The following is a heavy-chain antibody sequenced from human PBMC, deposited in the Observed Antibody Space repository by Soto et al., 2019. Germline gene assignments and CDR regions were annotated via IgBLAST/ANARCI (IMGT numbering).Heavy chain of an antibody. V-gene: IGHV3-23*01. Sequence: EVHLLESGGGLVQPGGSMRLSSAASGFTFSNYAMTWVRQAPGKGLEWVSVISGTGGGTNNADSAKGRFTTSRENSKNTLYLQMNRLRAEDTAVYYCAKRAFYGSGNPNYHGMDVWGQGTAVTISS. CDR1: GFTFSNYA. J-gene: IGHJ6*02. CDR2: ISGTGGGT. D-gene: IGHD3-10*01. CDR3: AKRAFYGSGNPNYHGMDV.